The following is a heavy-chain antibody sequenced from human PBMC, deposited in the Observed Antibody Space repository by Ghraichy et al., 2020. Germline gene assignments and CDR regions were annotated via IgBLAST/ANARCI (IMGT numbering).Heavy chain of an antibody. Sequence: GGSLRLSCAASGFTFSSYAMSWVRQAPGKGLEWVSAISGSGGSTYYADSVKGRFTISRDNSKNTLYLQMNSLRAEDTAVYYCAKDPYSSSWYVVVRDGGSWGQGTLVTVSS. CDR2: ISGSGGST. J-gene: IGHJ4*02. D-gene: IGHD6-13*01. CDR3: AKDPYSSSWYVVVRDGGS. V-gene: IGHV3-23*01. CDR1: GFTFSSYA.